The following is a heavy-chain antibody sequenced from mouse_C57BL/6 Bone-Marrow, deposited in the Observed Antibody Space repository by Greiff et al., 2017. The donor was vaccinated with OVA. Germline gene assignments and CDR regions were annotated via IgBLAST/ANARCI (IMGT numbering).Heavy chain of an antibody. CDR1: GFTFSSYA. V-gene: IGHV5-9-1*02. CDR2: ISSGGDYI. Sequence: EVQRVESGEGLVKPGGSLKLSCAASGFTFSSYAMSWVRQTPEKRLEWVAYISSGGDYIYYADTVKGRFTISRDNARNTLYLQMSSLKSEDTAMYYCTRDRGTTVVAPYAMDYWGQGTSVTVSS. J-gene: IGHJ4*01. D-gene: IGHD1-1*01. CDR3: TRDRGTTVVAPYAMDY.